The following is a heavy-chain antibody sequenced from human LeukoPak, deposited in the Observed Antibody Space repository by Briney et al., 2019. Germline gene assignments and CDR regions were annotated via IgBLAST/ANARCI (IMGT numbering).Heavy chain of an antibody. D-gene: IGHD3-22*01. V-gene: IGHV1-69*13. CDR2: IIPIFGTA. Sequence: GASVKASCKASGGTFSSYAINWVRQAPGQGLEWMGGIIPIFGTANYAQKFQGRVTITADESTSTAYMELSSLRSEDTAVYYCSGYYFYYYGMDVWGQGTTVTVSS. J-gene: IGHJ6*02. CDR1: GGTFSSYA. CDR3: SGYYFYYYGMDV.